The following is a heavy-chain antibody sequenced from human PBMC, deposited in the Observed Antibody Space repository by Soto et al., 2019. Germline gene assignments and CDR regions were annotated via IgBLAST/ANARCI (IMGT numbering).Heavy chain of an antibody. CDR1: GFTFSSYA. CDR2: ISGSGGST. J-gene: IGHJ2*01. CDR3: AKARGLRPNWYFDL. Sequence: EVQLLESGGGLVQPGGSLRLSYAASGFTFSSYAMSWVRQAPGKGLEWVSVISGSGGSTYYADSVKGRFTISRDNSKNTLYLQMNSLRAEDTAVYYCAKARGLRPNWYFDLWGRGTLVTVSS. D-gene: IGHD4-17*01. V-gene: IGHV3-23*01.